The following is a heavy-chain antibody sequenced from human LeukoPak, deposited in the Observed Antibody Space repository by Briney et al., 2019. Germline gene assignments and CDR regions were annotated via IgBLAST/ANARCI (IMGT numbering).Heavy chain of an antibody. CDR2: INPDGGNT. D-gene: IGHD5-24*01. V-gene: IGHV1-46*01. CDR3: AKIRDGYNDAYDI. J-gene: IGHJ3*02. CDR1: GYTFTNSY. Sequence: ASVKVSCKASGYTFTNSYIHWVRQAPGQVLEWMGLINPDGGNTNYAQNFQGRVTLTRDTSTSTVYMELSSLRSEDTAIYYCAKIRDGYNDAYDIWGQGTVVTVPS.